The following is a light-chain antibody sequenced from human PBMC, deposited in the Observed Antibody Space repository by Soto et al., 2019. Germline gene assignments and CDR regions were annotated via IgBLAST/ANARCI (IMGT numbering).Light chain of an antibody. V-gene: IGKV4-1*01. J-gene: IGKJ3*01. Sequence: DIVMTQSPDSLAVSLGERATINCKSSQSVLYSSNNKNCLAWYQQKPGQPPKLLIYWASTRESGVPDRFSGSGSGTDFTLTISSLQAEDVAVYYCQQYYSTPFTFGPGTKVDIE. CDR2: WAS. CDR3: QQYYSTPFT. CDR1: QSVLYSSNNKNC.